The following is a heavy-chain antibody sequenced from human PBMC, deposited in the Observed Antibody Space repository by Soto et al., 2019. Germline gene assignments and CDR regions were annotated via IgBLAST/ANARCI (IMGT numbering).Heavy chain of an antibody. V-gene: IGHV1-46*01. CDR1: GDTFSDYY. CDR3: ARGGPVVVVTAALDY. J-gene: IGHJ4*02. Sequence: QVQLMQSGAEVKKPGASVKVSCKSSGDTFSDYYIHWVRQAPGQGLEWMGTVNPSGGHTTYSQHFLGRVTMTRDTSTSTLHMERTSLTSEDTAGYYCARGGPVVVVTAALDYWGQGTLVTVSS. D-gene: IGHD2-21*02. CDR2: VNPSGGHT.